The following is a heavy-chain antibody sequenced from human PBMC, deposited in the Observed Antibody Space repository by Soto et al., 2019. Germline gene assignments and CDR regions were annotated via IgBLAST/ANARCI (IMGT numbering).Heavy chain of an antibody. D-gene: IGHD5-18*01. CDR1: GMTFNNHG. CDR2: ISESGATT. Sequence: EVQLLESGGGLVQPGGSLRLSCVASGMTFNNHGMGWVRQAPGKGLEWVSSISESGATTYYGDPVKGRFTITRDNSNHTLYLQMNSLRVEDTAVYFCARVPRGYTYAPTDYWGQGTLVTVSS. J-gene: IGHJ4*02. CDR3: ARVPRGYTYAPTDY. V-gene: IGHV3-23*01.